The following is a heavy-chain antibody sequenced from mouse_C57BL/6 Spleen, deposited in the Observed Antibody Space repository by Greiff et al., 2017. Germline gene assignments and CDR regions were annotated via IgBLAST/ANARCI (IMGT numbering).Heavy chain of an antibody. CDR1: GFTFSSYG. CDR2: ISSGGSYT. D-gene: IGHD1-3*01. J-gene: IGHJ2*01. V-gene: IGHV5-6*01. Sequence: EVQRVESGGDLVKPGGSLTLSCAASGFTFSSYGMSWVRQTPDKRLEWVATISSGGSYTYYPDRVKGRFTISRDNDKNTLYLQMISLKSEDTAMYYCARHEVDIRDFDYWGQGTTLTVSS. CDR3: ARHEVDIRDFDY.